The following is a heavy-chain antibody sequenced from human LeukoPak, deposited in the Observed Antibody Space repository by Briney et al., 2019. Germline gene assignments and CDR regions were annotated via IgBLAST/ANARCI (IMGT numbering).Heavy chain of an antibody. CDR1: GYTFTSYG. V-gene: IGHV1-2*02. CDR3: ASSIAVAGTGFDY. D-gene: IGHD6-19*01. Sequence: ASVKVSCKASGYTFTSYGISWVRQAPGQGLEWMGWINPNSGGTNYAQKFQGRVTMTRDTSISTAYMELSRLRSDDTAVYYCASSIAVAGTGFDYWRQETLVTVSS. J-gene: IGHJ4*02. CDR2: INPNSGGT.